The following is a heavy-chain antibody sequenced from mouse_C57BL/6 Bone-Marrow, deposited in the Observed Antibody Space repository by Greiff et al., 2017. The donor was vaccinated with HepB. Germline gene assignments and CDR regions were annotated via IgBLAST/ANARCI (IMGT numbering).Heavy chain of an antibody. Sequence: EVQGVESGGGLVQPGGSLSLSCAASGFTFTDYYMSWVRQPPGKALEWLGFIRNKANGYTTEYSASVKGRFTIYRDNSQSILYLQMNALRAEDSATYYCARNRGAMDYWGQGTSVTVSS. CDR1: GFTFTDYY. J-gene: IGHJ4*01. CDR2: IRNKANGYTT. V-gene: IGHV7-3*01. CDR3: ARNRGAMDY.